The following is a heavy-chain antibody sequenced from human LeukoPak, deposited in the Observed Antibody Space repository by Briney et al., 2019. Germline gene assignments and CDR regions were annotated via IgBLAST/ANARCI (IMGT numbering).Heavy chain of an antibody. CDR1: GDSISSSSYY. J-gene: IGHJ3*02. CDR3: ASGDYDSSGYPDAFDI. D-gene: IGHD3-22*01. CDR2: IYYSGST. V-gene: IGHV4-39*01. Sequence: SETLSLTCTVSGDSISSSSYYWGWIRQPPGKGLEWIGSIYYSGSTYYNPSLKSRVTISVDTSKNQFSLKLSSVTAADTAVYYCASGDYDSSGYPDAFDIWGQGTMVTVSS.